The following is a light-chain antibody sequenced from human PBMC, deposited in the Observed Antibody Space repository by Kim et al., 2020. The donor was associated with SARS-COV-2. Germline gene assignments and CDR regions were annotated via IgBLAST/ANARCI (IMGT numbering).Light chain of an antibody. V-gene: IGLV2-14*01. CDR3: SSYTSSSTLV. J-gene: IGLJ2*01. CDR2: DVS. Sequence: QSALTQPASVSGSPGQSITISCTGTSSDVGGYNYVSWYQQHPGKAPKLMIYDVSKRLSGVSNRFSGSKSGNTASLTISGLQAEDEADYYCSSYTSSSTLVFGGGTQLTVL. CDR1: SSDVGGYNY.